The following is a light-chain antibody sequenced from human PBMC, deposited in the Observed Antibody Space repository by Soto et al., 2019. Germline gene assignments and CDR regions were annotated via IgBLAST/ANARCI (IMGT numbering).Light chain of an antibody. V-gene: IGLV2-14*01. CDR1: SSDVGGYDY. J-gene: IGLJ2*01. CDR2: DVS. Sequence: QSVLTQPASVSGSPGRSITISCTGTSSDVGGYDYVSWYQQHPGKVPKLMIYDVSSRPSGVSNRFSGSKSGNTASLTISGLQAEDEADYYCSSYASSSTLVFGGGTKLTVL. CDR3: SSYASSSTLV.